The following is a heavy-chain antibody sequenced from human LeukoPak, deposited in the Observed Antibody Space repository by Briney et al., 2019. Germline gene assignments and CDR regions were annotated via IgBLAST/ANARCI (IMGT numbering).Heavy chain of an antibody. CDR1: GFTFSNYD. Sequence: GGSLRLSCVASGFTFSNYDMHWVRQAPGKGLEWVASMRNDGSQIYHADSVKGRFTISRDNSKNTLYLQMNSLRAEDTAVYYCARTIFGVTHGFDIWGQGTMVTVSS. D-gene: IGHD3-3*01. V-gene: IGHV3-30*02. J-gene: IGHJ3*02. CDR2: MRNDGSQI. CDR3: ARTIFGVTHGFDI.